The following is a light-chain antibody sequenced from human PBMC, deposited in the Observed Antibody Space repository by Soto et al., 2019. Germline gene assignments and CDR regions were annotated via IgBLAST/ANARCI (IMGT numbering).Light chain of an antibody. Sequence: QSALTQPPSASGSLGQSVTISCTGTSSDVGGYNYVSWHQQHPGRAPKVMIYEVTKRPPGVPDRFSGYKSGNTASLTVSGLQAEDEAGYYCSSFAGGGNPVLLGGGTKLTVL. J-gene: IGLJ2*01. V-gene: IGLV2-8*01. CDR2: EVT. CDR3: SSFAGGGNPVL. CDR1: SSDVGGYNY.